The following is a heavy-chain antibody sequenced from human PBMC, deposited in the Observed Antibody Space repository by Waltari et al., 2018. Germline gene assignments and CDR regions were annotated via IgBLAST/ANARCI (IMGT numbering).Heavy chain of an antibody. V-gene: IGHV3-74*01. Sequence: EVQLVESGGGLVQPVGSLRLSCAASGFTFSSYWMHWVRQAPGKGLVWVSRVNSEGTSTSYADSVKGRFTISRDNAKNTLYLQMNSLRAEDTAVYYCTRSTSISNAFNIWGQGTMVTVSS. D-gene: IGHD6-6*01. CDR3: TRSTSISNAFNI. CDR2: VNSEGTST. CDR1: GFTFSSYW. J-gene: IGHJ3*02.